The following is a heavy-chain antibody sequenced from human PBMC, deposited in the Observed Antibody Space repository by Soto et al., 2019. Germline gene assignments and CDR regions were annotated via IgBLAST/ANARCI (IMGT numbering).Heavy chain of an antibody. J-gene: IGHJ5*02. D-gene: IGHD2-2*01. V-gene: IGHV1-69*01. CDR3: ARDMMGRIPAAILSGWFDP. CDR1: GGTFSSYA. Sequence: QVQLVQSGAEVKKPGSSVKVSCKASGGTFSSYAISWVRQAPGQGLEWMGGIIPIFGTANYAQKFQGRVTITADESTSTAYMELSSLRSEDTAVYYCARDMMGRIPAAILSGWFDPWGQGTLVTVSS. CDR2: IIPIFGTA.